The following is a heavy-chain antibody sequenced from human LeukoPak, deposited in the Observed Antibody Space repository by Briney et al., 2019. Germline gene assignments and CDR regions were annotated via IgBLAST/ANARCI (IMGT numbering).Heavy chain of an antibody. Sequence: GGSLRLSCAASGFTFSSYEMNWVRQAPGKGLEWVSAIGGSGGGTYYADSVKGRFTISRDNSKNTLYLQMNSLRAEDTAVYYCAKRGSGWYEDYYYYMDVWGKGTTVTISS. CDR3: AKRGSGWYEDYYYYMDV. D-gene: IGHD6-19*01. CDR1: GFTFSSYE. J-gene: IGHJ6*03. V-gene: IGHV3-23*01. CDR2: IGGSGGGT.